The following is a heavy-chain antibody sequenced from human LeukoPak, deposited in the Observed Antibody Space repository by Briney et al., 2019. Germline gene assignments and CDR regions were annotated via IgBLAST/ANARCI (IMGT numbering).Heavy chain of an antibody. CDR3: AKDSDYGDYNYYGMDV. D-gene: IGHD4-17*01. CDR1: GFTFDDYA. V-gene: IGHV3-43*02. CDR2: ISGDGGST. Sequence: GGSLRLSCAASGFTFDDYAMHRVRQAPGKGLEWVSLISGDGGSTYYADSVKGRFTISRDNSKNSLYLQMNSLRTEDTALYYCAKDSDYGDYNYYGMDVWGQGTTVTVSS. J-gene: IGHJ6*02.